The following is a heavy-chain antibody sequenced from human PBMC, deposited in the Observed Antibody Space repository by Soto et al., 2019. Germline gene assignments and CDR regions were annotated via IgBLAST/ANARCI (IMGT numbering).Heavy chain of an antibody. CDR3: ARDLHGDPYY. CDR2: INPNSGNT. J-gene: IGHJ4*02. D-gene: IGHD4-17*01. Sequence: GASVKVSCKASGYIFTNYDINWVRQATGQGLEYLGWINPNSGNTGYVQKLQGRVTMTTDTSTSTAYMELRSLRSDDTAVYYCARDLHGDPYYWGQGTLVTVPS. V-gene: IGHV1-8*01. CDR1: GYIFTNYD.